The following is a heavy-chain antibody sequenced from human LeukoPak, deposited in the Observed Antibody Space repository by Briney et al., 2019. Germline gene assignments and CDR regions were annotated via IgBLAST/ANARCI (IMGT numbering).Heavy chain of an antibody. Sequence: SETLSLTCAVYGGSFSGYYWSWIRQPPGKGLEWIGEINHSGSTNYNPSLKSRVTISVDTSKNQFSLKLSSVTAADTAVYYCARGHRRTGTDYYYYYMDVWGKGTTVTVSS. CDR2: INHSGST. CDR1: GGSFSGYY. CDR3: ARGHRRTGTDYYYYYMDV. V-gene: IGHV4-34*01. J-gene: IGHJ6*03. D-gene: IGHD1-7*01.